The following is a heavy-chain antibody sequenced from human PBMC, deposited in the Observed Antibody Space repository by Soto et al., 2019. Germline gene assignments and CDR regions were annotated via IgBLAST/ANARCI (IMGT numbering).Heavy chain of an antibody. CDR1: GFTFIDYY. CDR3: ARVEVRWELPHYFDY. Sequence: WGSLRLSCAASGFTFIDYYIIFIRHSPFKWLEWVSYISSSSSYTNYADSVKGRFTISRDNAKNSLYLQMNSLRAEDTAVYYCARVEVRWELPHYFDYWGQGTLVTVSS. CDR2: ISSSSSYT. V-gene: IGHV3-11*06. D-gene: IGHD1-26*01. J-gene: IGHJ4*02.